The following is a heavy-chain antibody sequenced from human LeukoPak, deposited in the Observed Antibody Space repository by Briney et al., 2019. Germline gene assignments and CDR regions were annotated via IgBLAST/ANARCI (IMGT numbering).Heavy chain of an antibody. CDR1: GGSFSGFY. V-gene: IGHV4-34*01. CDR2: INHSGST. Sequence: KPSETLSLTCTVYGGSFSGFYWSWIRHPPGKGLEWIGEINHSGSTNYNPSLKSRVTISVDTSKNQFSLKLSSVTAADTAVYYCARAYYDSSGYPYYYYYMDVWGKGTTVTVSS. D-gene: IGHD3-22*01. CDR3: ARAYYDSSGYPYYYYYMDV. J-gene: IGHJ6*03.